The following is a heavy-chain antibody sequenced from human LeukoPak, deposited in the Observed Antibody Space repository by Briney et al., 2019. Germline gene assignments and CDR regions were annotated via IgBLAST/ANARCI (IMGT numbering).Heavy chain of an antibody. CDR2: ISYSGST. CDR1: GGSISRHY. J-gene: IGHJ3*02. D-gene: IGHD3-22*01. V-gene: IGHV4-59*08. CDR3: ARLLNNDNSGDPDTFDM. Sequence: PSETLSLTCSVSGGSISRHYWSWIRQPPGKGLEWIGYISYSGSTRYNPSFQSRVTISMEMSKTHFSLKLTSVTAADTTVYHCARLLNNDNSGDPDTFDMWGPGTMVTVSS.